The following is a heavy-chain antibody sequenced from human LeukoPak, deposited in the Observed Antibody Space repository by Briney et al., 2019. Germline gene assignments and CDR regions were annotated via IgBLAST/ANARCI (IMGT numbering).Heavy chain of an antibody. CDR1: GGSFSGYY. Sequence: PSETLSLTCAVYGGSFSGYYWSWIRQPPGKGLEWIGEINHSGSTNYNPSLKSRVTISVDKSKNQFSLKLSSVTAADTAVYYCARASMGDYPFHYYYYYMDVWGKRTTVTVSS. CDR2: INHSGST. J-gene: IGHJ6*03. D-gene: IGHD4-17*01. V-gene: IGHV4-34*01. CDR3: ARASMGDYPFHYYYYYMDV.